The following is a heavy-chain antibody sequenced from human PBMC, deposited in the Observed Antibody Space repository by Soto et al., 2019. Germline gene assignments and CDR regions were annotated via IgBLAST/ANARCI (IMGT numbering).Heavy chain of an antibody. Sequence: ESLSLTCTVSGGSISSYYWSWIRQPPGKGLEWIGYIYYSGSTNYNPSLKSRVTISVDTSKNQFSLKLSSVTAADTAVYYCARSRGIFGVYPPYYYYGMDVWGQGTTVTVSS. CDR2: IYYSGST. V-gene: IGHV4-59*01. CDR1: GGSISSYY. CDR3: ARSRGIFGVYPPYYYYGMDV. J-gene: IGHJ6*02. D-gene: IGHD3-3*01.